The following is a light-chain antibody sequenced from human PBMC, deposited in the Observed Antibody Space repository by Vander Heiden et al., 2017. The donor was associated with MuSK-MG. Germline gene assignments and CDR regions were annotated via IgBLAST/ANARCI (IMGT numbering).Light chain of an antibody. Sequence: QSVLTHPPSASGTPGQRVPISCSGSSSNIGRNTVNWYQHLPGTDPKLLIVNNNQRTAGAPDRLSGSTYATYATLATAVLRAEEEAEDYCAEQDDSLNGWVFGGGTRLTVL. J-gene: IGLJ3*02. CDR3: AEQDDSLNGWV. V-gene: IGLV1-44*01. CDR1: SSNIGRNT. CDR2: NNN.